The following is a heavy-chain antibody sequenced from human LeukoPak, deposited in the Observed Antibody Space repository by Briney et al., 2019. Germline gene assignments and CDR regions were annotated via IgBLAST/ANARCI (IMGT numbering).Heavy chain of an antibody. D-gene: IGHD2-15*01. Sequence: PGGSLRLSCAASGFTVTNNHVTWVRLAPGKGLEWVSIIYGGGNTYYADSVKGRFTISRDNSKNTLSLQMNSLRDEDTAVYYCARLWGYCSGGSCYSTPYWGQGTLVTVSS. V-gene: IGHV3-53*01. J-gene: IGHJ4*02. CDR1: GFTVTNNH. CDR3: ARLWGYCSGGSCYSTPY. CDR2: IYGGGNT.